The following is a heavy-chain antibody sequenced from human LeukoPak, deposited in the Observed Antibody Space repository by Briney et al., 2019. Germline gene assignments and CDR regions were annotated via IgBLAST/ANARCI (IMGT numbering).Heavy chain of an antibody. Sequence: GGSLRLSCAASGFTFSSYSMNWVRQAPGKGLEWVSYISSSSSTIYYADSVKGRFTISRDNAKNSLYLQMNSLRAEDTAVYYCARGGYSYGYSPLDYWGQGTLVTVSS. CDR1: GFTFSSYS. V-gene: IGHV3-48*01. D-gene: IGHD5-18*01. J-gene: IGHJ4*02. CDR2: ISSSSSTI. CDR3: ARGGYSYGYSPLDY.